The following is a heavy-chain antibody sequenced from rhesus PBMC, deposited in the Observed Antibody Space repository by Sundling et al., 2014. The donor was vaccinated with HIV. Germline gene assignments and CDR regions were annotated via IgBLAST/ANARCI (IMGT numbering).Heavy chain of an antibody. J-gene: IGHJ4*01. Sequence: QVQLVQSGAEVKSPGSSVKVSCRASGVTFTQFGFNWVRQVPGQGLEWLGNILTSVDVSNYEETFQHRLTITADKSRRTAYMELRGLKFEDTGVYFCALIYTGLRKALAISPSDHWGQGTLVSVSS. D-gene: IGHD2-27*01. CDR1: GVTFTQFG. CDR2: ILTSVDVS. V-gene: IGHV1-198*01. CDR3: ALIYTGLRKALAISPSDH.